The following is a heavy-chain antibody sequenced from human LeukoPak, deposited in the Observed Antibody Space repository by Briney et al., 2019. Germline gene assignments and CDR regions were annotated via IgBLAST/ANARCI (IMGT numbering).Heavy chain of an antibody. J-gene: IGHJ3*02. CDR3: ARGLYYDSSAGWDAFDI. CDR1: GGSISSYY. V-gene: IGHV4-34*01. Sequence: PSETLSLTCTVSGGSISSYYWSWIRQPPGKGLEWIGEINHSGSTNYNPSLKSRVTISVDTSKNQFSLKLSSVTAADTAVYYCARGLYYDSSAGWDAFDIWGQGTMVTVSS. D-gene: IGHD3-22*01. CDR2: INHSGST.